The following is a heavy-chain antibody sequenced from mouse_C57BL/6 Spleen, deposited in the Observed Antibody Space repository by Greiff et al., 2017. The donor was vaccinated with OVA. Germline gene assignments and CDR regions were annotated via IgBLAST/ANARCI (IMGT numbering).Heavy chain of an antibody. CDR1: GFTFSDYY. J-gene: IGHJ1*03. Sequence: EVQLVESEGGLVQPGSSMKLSCTASGFTFSDYYMAWVRQVPEKGLEWVANINYDGSSTYYLDSLESRFIISRDNAKNILYLQMSSLKSEDTATYYCAREGSNWYFDVWGTGTTVTVSS. V-gene: IGHV5-16*01. CDR3: AREGSNWYFDV. CDR2: INYDGSST.